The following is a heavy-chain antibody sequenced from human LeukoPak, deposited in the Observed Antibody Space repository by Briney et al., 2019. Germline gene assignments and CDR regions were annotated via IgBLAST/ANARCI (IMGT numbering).Heavy chain of an antibody. V-gene: IGHV5-51*01. CDR3: ARQAVPVAKYFQF. J-gene: IGHJ1*01. CDR2: IYPSDSDT. Sequence: GEFLKISCKGSGYSFSTNWIGWVRQMPGKGLEWMGIIYPSDSDTRYSPSFQGQVTISADKSISTAYLQWNSLKASDTAMYYCARQAVPVAKYFQFWGQGTLVTVSS. CDR1: GYSFSTNW. D-gene: IGHD2-2*01.